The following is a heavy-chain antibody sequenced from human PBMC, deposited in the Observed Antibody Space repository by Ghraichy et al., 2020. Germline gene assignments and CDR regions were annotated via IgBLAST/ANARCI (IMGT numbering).Heavy chain of an antibody. CDR3: ARDNPWELLTN. V-gene: IGHV3-53*04. CDR2: IYSGGST. D-gene: IGHD1-26*01. Sequence: LSLTCAASGFTVSSNYMSWVRQAPGKGLEWVSVIYSGGSTYYADSVKGRFTISRHNSKNMLYLQMNSLRAEDTAVYYCARDNPWELLTNWGQGTLVTVSS. CDR1: GFTVSSNY. J-gene: IGHJ4*02.